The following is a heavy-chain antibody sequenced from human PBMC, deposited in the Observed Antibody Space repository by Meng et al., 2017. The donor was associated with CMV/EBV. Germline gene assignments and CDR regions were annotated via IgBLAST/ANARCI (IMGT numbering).Heavy chain of an antibody. CDR3: ASWGGVVPADY. D-gene: IGHD2-2*01. CDR2: ISSSGSTI. Sequence: GGSLRLSCAASGFTFSSYEMNWVRQAQGKGLEWVSYISSSGSTIYYADSVKGRFTISRDNAKNSLYLQMNSLRAEDTAVYYCASWGGVVPADYWGQGTLVTVSS. J-gene: IGHJ4*02. V-gene: IGHV3-48*03. CDR1: GFTFSSYE.